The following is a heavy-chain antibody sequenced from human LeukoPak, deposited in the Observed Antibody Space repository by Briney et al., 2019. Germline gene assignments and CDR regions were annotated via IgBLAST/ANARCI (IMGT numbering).Heavy chain of an antibody. J-gene: IGHJ4*02. CDR3: ARGGVDSSGYRFDY. D-gene: IGHD3-22*01. Sequence: GGSLRLSCAASGFIFSDYYMSWIRQAPGKGLEWVSYISSSSSYTNYADSVKGRFTISRDNAKNSLYLQMNSLRAEDTAVYYCARGGVDSSGYRFDYWGQGTLVTVSS. CDR1: GFIFSDYY. V-gene: IGHV3-11*05. CDR2: ISSSSSYT.